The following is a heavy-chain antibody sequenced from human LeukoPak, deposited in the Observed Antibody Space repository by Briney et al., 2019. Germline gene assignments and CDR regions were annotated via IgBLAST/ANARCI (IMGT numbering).Heavy chain of an antibody. CDR1: GFTFSSYW. Sequence: GGSLRLSCAASGFTFSSYWMHWVRQAPGKGLVWVSPINSDGSSTSYADSVKGRFTISRDNAKNTLYLQMNSLRAEDTAVYYCARDRSDYYGSGRFDPWGQGTLVTVSS. CDR3: ARDRSDYYGSGRFDP. V-gene: IGHV3-74*01. J-gene: IGHJ5*02. CDR2: INSDGSST. D-gene: IGHD3-10*01.